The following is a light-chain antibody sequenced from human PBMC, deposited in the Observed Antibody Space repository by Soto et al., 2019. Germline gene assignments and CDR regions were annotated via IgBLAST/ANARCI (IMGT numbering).Light chain of an antibody. CDR2: AAS. Sequence: DNQMTQSPSSLSASVGDRVTITCRASQGIRSYLAWYQQKQGKPPKLLIYAASTLQSGVPSRFSGSGSGTDFTLTISSLQPEDVATYYCQKYDDVPYTFGQGTKLEIK. J-gene: IGKJ2*01. V-gene: IGKV1-27*01. CDR1: QGIRSY. CDR3: QKYDDVPYT.